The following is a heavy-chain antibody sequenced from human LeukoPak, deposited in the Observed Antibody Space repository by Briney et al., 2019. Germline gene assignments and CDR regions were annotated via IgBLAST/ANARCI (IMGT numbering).Heavy chain of an antibody. Sequence: SETLSLTCTVSGGSISSGSYYWSWIRQPAGKGLEWIGRIYTSGSTNYNPSLKSRVTISVDTSKNQFSLKLSSVTAADTAVYYRARLLGGYWGQGTLVTVSS. J-gene: IGHJ4*02. CDR2: IYTSGST. CDR1: GGSISSGSYY. D-gene: IGHD2/OR15-2a*01. V-gene: IGHV4-61*02. CDR3: ARLLGGY.